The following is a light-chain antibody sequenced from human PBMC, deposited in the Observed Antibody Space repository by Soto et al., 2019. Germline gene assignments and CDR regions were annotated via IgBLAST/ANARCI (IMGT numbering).Light chain of an antibody. Sequence: HSALTRPASVSGSPGQSITSSCTGTSSDVGGYNYVSWYQQHPGKAPKLMIYEVSNRPSRVSNRFSGSKSGNTASLTISGLQAEDEADYYCSSYTRSSTSYVFGTGTKVTVL. J-gene: IGLJ1*01. V-gene: IGLV2-14*01. CDR2: EVS. CDR3: SSYTRSSTSYV. CDR1: SSDVGGYNY.